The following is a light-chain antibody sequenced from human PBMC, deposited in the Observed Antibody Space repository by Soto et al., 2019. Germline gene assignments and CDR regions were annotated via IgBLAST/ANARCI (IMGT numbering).Light chain of an antibody. J-gene: IGLJ1*01. Sequence: QSALTQPPSASGSPGQSVTISCTGTKSDIGVYDFVSWYQQHPGKAPRLIIYEVVQRPSGVPDRFSGSKSGNTASLTVSGLQAADEADYFCKSYAGSNTYVFGSGTTLTVL. CDR2: EVV. V-gene: IGLV2-8*01. CDR1: KSDIGVYDF. CDR3: KSYAGSNTYV.